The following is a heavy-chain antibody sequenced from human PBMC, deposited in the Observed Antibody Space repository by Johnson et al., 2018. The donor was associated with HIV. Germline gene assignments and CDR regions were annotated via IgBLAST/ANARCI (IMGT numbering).Heavy chain of an antibody. Sequence: VQVVESGGGLVKPGGSLRLSCAASGFTVSSNYMSWVRQAPGKGLEWVSVISSGGSTYYEDSVKGRYTISRDNSKNTLYLQMNSLRAEDTAVYYCARGRDGYNLDAFDIWGQGTMVTVSS. V-gene: IGHV3-53*01. CDR2: ISSGGST. CDR3: ARGRDGYNLDAFDI. D-gene: IGHD5-24*01. J-gene: IGHJ3*02. CDR1: GFTVSSNY.